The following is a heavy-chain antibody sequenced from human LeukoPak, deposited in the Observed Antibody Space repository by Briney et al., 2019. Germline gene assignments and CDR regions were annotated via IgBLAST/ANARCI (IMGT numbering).Heavy chain of an antibody. CDR3: ARRPYYYDTSNPAYYYYMDV. Sequence: SETLSLTCNVSGTSMNNYWWSWIRQPPGTGLEWIGNIYYTGNTNYNPSLKSRVSISVDTSKSQFSLTLRPVSAADTAVYYCARRPYYYDTSNPAYYYYMDVWGKGTTVTVSS. J-gene: IGHJ6*03. CDR2: IYYTGNT. CDR1: GTSMNNYW. V-gene: IGHV4-59*08. D-gene: IGHD3-22*01.